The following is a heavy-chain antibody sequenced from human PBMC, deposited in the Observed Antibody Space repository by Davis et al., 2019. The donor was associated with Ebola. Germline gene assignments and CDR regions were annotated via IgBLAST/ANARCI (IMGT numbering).Heavy chain of an antibody. V-gene: IGHV5-51*01. Sequence: GGSLRLSCRGAGYNFAFYWIAWVRQMPGRGLEWMGIIYPGVYPGGSNPEYSPSFQGQVTISVDKSISTAYLQWNSLKASDTAIYYCARQSHHFLSGPRTWFDPWGQGTLVTVSS. CDR1: GYNFAFYW. CDR2: IYPGVYPGGSNP. D-gene: IGHD3-3*02. J-gene: IGHJ5*02. CDR3: ARQSHHFLSGPRTWFDP.